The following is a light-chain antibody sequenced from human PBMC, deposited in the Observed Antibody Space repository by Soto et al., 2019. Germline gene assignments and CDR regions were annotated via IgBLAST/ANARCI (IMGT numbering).Light chain of an antibody. V-gene: IGLV1-47*02. CDR1: SSNIGSNY. CDR3: AAWDDSLSAWV. CDR2: TNN. J-gene: IGLJ3*02. Sequence: QSVLTQSPSASGTPGQRVTLSCSGSSSNIGSNYVYWYQQLPGTAPKLLIYTNNQRPSGVPDRFSGSKSGTSASLAISGLRSEDEADYFCAAWDDSLSAWVFGGGTQLTVL.